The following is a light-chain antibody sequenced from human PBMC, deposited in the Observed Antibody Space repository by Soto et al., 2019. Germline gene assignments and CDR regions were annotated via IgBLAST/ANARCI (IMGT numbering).Light chain of an antibody. CDR2: EVS. Sequence: QSVLTQPPSASRSPGQSVTISCTGTSSDVGGYNYVSWYQQHPGKAPKLMIYEVSKRPSGVPDRFSGSKSGNTASLTVSGLQAEDEADYYCSSYAGSNNFEVFGTGTKLTVL. J-gene: IGLJ1*01. CDR1: SSDVGGYNY. V-gene: IGLV2-8*01. CDR3: SSYAGSNNFEV.